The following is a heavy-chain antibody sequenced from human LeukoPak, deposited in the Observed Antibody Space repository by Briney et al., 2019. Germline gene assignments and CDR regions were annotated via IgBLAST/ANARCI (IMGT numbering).Heavy chain of an antibody. CDR3: ARDFFHGHCAGLSCFLLDY. V-gene: IGHV1-18*01. J-gene: IGHJ4*02. Sequence: ASVKVSCKASGHTFTRYGISWVRQAPGQGLEWMGWISANNGDTNSAQKFQDRVTMTTDTSTRTAYMELRSLRSDDTAVYYCARDFFHGHCAGLSCFLLDYWGQGSLVTVSS. D-gene: IGHD2-15*01. CDR2: ISANNGDT. CDR1: GHTFTRYG.